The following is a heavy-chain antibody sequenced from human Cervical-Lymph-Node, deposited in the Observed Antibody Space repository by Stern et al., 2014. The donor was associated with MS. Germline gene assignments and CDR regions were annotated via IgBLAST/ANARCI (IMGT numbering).Heavy chain of an antibody. Sequence: VQLEESGGDVVQPGKSLRLSCAASGLTFSNYGMHWVRQAPGKGLEWVAVIWRDGSEKYYADSVKGRFSVSRDNSKNTVYLEMNSLRAEDTALYYCATITPVDYWGQGTLVIVSS. D-gene: IGHD1-14*01. CDR2: IWRDGSEK. CDR1: GLTFSNYG. J-gene: IGHJ4*02. CDR3: ATITPVDY. V-gene: IGHV3-33*01.